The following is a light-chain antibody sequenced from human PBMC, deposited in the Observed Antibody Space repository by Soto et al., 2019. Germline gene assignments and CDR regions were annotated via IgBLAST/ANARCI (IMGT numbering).Light chain of an antibody. J-gene: IGKJ3*01. Sequence: DIPLTQSPSFLSASAGDRVTITCRASQGISSYLAWYQQKPGKAPKLLIYAASTLQSGVPSRFSGSGSGTEFTLTISSLQPEDFATYYWQKLNSYPRVTFGPGTKVDIK. CDR1: QGISSY. CDR3: QKLNSYPRVT. V-gene: IGKV1-9*01. CDR2: AAS.